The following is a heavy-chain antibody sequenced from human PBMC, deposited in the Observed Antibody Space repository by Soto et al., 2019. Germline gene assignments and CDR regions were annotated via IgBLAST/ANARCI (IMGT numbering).Heavy chain of an antibody. CDR2: INPNSGGT. J-gene: IGHJ3*02. CDR3: ARGGWYGPSAFDI. CDR1: GHTFTGYY. Sequence: ASVKVTCKASGHTFTGYYMHWVRQAPGQGLEWMGWINPNSGGTNYAQKFQGWVTMTRDTSISTAYMELSRLRSDDTAVYYCARGGWYGPSAFDIWGQGTMVTVSS. V-gene: IGHV1-2*04. D-gene: IGHD6-19*01.